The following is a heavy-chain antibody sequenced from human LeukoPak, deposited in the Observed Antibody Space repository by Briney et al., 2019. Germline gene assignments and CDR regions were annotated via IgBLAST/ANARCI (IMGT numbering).Heavy chain of an antibody. V-gene: IGHV4-59*01. CDR1: GGSISSYY. Sequence: PSETLSLTCTVSGGSISSYYWSWIRQPPGKGLEWIGYIYYSGSTNYNPSLKSRVTISVDTSKNQFSLKLSSVTAADTAVYYCARVGTRQWLANYYYYYMDVWGKGTTVTVSS. CDR3: ARVGTRQWLANYYYYYMDV. J-gene: IGHJ6*03. CDR2: IYYSGST. D-gene: IGHD6-19*01.